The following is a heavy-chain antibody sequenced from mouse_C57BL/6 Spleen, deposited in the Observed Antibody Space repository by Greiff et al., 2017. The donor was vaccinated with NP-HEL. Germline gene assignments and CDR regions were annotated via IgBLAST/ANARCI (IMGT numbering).Heavy chain of an antibody. D-gene: IGHD2-3*01. CDR1: GYAFSSSW. CDR3: ARGDDGYSYYFDY. J-gene: IGHJ2*01. V-gene: IGHV1-82*01. CDR2: IYPGDGDT. Sequence: VQLQESGPELVKPGASVKISCKASGYAFSSSWMNWVKQRPGKGLEWIGRIYPGDGDTNYNGKFKGKATLTADKSSSTAYMQLSSLTSEDSAVYFCARGDDGYSYYFDYWGQGTTLTVSS.